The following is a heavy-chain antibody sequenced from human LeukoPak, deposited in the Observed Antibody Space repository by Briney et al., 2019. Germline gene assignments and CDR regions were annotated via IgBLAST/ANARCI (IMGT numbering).Heavy chain of an antibody. D-gene: IGHD6-13*01. V-gene: IGHV3-30*18. CDR2: ISFDGSNE. Sequence: GGSLRLSCAASGFTFSSYGMPWVRQAPGKGLEWVALISFDGSNENYADSVKGRFTISRDNSKNTLYLQMNSLRAEDTAVYYCAKGDSSSWLFDYWGQGTLVTVSS. CDR3: AKGDSSSWLFDY. J-gene: IGHJ4*02. CDR1: GFTFSSYG.